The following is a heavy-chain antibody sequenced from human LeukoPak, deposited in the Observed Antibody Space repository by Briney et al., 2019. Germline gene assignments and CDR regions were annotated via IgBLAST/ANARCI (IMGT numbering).Heavy chain of an antibody. Sequence: PSETLSLTCTVAGGSISGHYWSWIRQPPGKGLEWIGYIYYSGSTNYNPSLRSRVTISVDTSKNQFSLELTSVTAADTAVYYCARRYGTSGWIDYWGQGTLVTVSS. CDR3: ARRYGTSGWIDY. CDR2: IYYSGST. V-gene: IGHV4-59*11. CDR1: GGSISGHY. D-gene: IGHD2-8*01. J-gene: IGHJ4*02.